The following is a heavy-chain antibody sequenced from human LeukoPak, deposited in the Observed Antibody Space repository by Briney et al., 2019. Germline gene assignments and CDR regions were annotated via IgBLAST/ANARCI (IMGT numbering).Heavy chain of an antibody. Sequence: GGSLRLSCAASGFTFSTYSMNWVRQAPGKGLEWVSSLSSSSTYVYYADSVKGRFTISRDNAKNSLYLQMNSLRAEDTAVYYCARMGSSGYTNAFDIWGQGTMVTVSS. CDR3: ARMGSSGYTNAFDI. CDR2: LSSSSTYV. J-gene: IGHJ3*02. V-gene: IGHV3-21*01. CDR1: GFTFSTYS. D-gene: IGHD3-22*01.